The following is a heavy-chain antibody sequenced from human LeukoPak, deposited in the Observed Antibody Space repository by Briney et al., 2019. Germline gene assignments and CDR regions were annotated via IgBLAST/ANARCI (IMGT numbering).Heavy chain of an antibody. CDR3: ARDIVVVPAAERGNYYYYYGMDV. V-gene: IGHV1-18*01. Sequence: ASVKVSCKASGYTFTSYGISWVRQAPGQGLEWMGWISAYNGNTNYAQKLQGRVTMTTGTSTSTAYMELRSLRSDDTAVYYCARDIVVVPAAERGNYYYYYGMDVWGQGTTVTVSS. CDR2: ISAYNGNT. CDR1: GYTFTSYG. D-gene: IGHD2-2*01. J-gene: IGHJ6*02.